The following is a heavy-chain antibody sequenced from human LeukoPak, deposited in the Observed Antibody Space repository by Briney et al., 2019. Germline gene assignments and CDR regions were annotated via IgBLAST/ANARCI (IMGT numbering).Heavy chain of an antibody. CDR3: ATGNSYPEY. Sequence: PSETLSLTCAVSGGFFSSYYWSWLRQPTGKGLEWIGYIYNSGSTSYNPSLKSRVTISVDTSKNQFSLKLFSVTAADTAVYYCATGNSYPEYWGQGTLVTVSS. V-gene: IGHV4-59*01. J-gene: IGHJ4*02. CDR1: GGFFSSYY. D-gene: IGHD5-18*01. CDR2: IYNSGST.